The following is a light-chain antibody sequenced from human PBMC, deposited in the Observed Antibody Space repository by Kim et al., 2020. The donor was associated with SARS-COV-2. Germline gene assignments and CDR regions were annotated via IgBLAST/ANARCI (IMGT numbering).Light chain of an antibody. V-gene: IGLV3-21*04. Sequence: SYELTQPPSVSVAPGKTATIPCGGSDIGIKSVRWYQQRPGQAPLLVIYYDSDRPSGIPERFSGSNSGNTATLTISRVDAGDEADYYCQVWDSSSHHLVFGGGTKLTVL. J-gene: IGLJ3*02. CDR1: DIGIKS. CDR3: QVWDSSSHHLV. CDR2: YDS.